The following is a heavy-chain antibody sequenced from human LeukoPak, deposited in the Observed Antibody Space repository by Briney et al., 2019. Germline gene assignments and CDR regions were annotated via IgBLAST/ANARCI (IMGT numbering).Heavy chain of an antibody. CDR3: AKGRVVVITAYYFDY. J-gene: IGHJ4*02. CDR2: ISGSGGSST. Sequence: GGSLRLSCAASGFTFSSYAMSWVRQAPGKGLEWVSAISGSGGSSTYYADSVKGRFTISRDNSKNTLYLQMNSLRAEDTAVYYCAKGRVVVITAYYFDYWGQGTLVTVSS. V-gene: IGHV3-23*01. D-gene: IGHD3-22*01. CDR1: GFTFSSYA.